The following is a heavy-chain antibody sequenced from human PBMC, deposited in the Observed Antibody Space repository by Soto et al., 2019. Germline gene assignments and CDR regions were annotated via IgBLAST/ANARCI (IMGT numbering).Heavy chain of an antibody. CDR2: NYSSGST. V-gene: IGHV4-30-4*01. D-gene: IGHD2-15*01. CDR3: ARDPRRCSGGSCYPEAWFDP. J-gene: IGHJ5*02. CDR1: GGSISSGDYY. Sequence: QVQLQESGPGLVKPSQTLSLTCTVSGGSISSGDYYWSWIRQPPGKGLEWIGYNYSSGSTYYNPSLKSRVTISVDTSKNQFSLKLSSVTAADTAVYYCARDPRRCSGGSCYPEAWFDPWGQGTLVTVSS.